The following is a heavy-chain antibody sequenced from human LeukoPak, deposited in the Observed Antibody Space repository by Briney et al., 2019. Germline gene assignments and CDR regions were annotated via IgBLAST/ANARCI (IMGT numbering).Heavy chain of an antibody. CDR1: GGSFSGYY. V-gene: IGHV4-34*01. Sequence: WETLSLTCGVYGGSFSGYYWIWIRQPPGKALEWCGEINHRGSTNYNPSLKSRVTISVDTSKYLLSLQLSAVPAADTDVYYCASGGVDNSGWLGYWGEGTMVTVSS. CDR2: INHRGST. J-gene: IGHJ4*02. CDR3: ASGGVDNSGWLGY. D-gene: IGHD6-19*01.